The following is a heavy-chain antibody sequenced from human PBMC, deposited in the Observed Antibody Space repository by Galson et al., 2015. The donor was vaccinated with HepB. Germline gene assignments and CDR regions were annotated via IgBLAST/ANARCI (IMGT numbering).Heavy chain of an antibody. D-gene: IGHD6-19*01. V-gene: IGHV3-21*01. Sequence: SLRLSCAASGXTFSXXSMXXXRQAPGKGLEWVSSISSSSSYIYYADSVKGRFTISRDNAKNSLYLQMNSLRAEDTAVYYCAREEVAGTGWFDPWGQGTLVTVSS. CDR1: GXTFSXXS. J-gene: IGHJ5*02. CDR2: ISSSSSYI. CDR3: AREEVAGTGWFDP.